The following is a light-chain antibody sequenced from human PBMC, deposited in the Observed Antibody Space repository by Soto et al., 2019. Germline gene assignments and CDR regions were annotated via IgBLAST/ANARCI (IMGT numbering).Light chain of an antibody. CDR1: QSVSSSY. V-gene: IGKV3-20*01. Sequence: EIVLTQSPGTLSLSPGERATLSCRASQSVSSSYLAWYQQKPGQAPRLLIYGASSRATGIPDRFSGSGSGIDFTLTMSRLEPEDFAVYYCQQYGSSPFTFGPGTKVDIK. CDR2: GAS. J-gene: IGKJ3*01. CDR3: QQYGSSPFT.